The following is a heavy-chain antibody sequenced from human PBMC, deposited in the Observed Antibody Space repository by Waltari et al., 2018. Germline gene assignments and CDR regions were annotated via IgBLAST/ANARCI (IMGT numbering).Heavy chain of an antibody. CDR2: IRCDGRT. CDR3: ARDRGRGLYLDS. CDR1: ADPMSNTDC. V-gene: IGHV4-4*02. J-gene: IGHJ4*02. D-gene: IGHD2-15*01. Sequence: QLQLQQSGPGLVKPSESLSLTCVVSADPMSNTDCWSWVRQPPGKGLEWIGQIRCDGRTNYNPSLESRVTISMDTSNRQFSLKVSSATAADTAVYYCARDRGRGLYLDSWGQGTLVTVSP.